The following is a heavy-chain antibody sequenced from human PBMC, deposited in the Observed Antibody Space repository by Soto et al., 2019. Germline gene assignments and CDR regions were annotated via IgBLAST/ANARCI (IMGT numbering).Heavy chain of an antibody. CDR2: ISDYGRI. CDR3: ARGGLEPFDH. V-gene: IGHV3-74*01. CDR1: GFTFGNYW. Sequence: EVQLVESGGRLVQPGGSLRLSCAASGFTFGNYWMHWVRQAPGKGLVWVSRISDYGRINYADSVKDRFIISRDDARSELYLQWNDLRVEDTATYYCARGGLEPFDHWGQGALVTVSS. J-gene: IGHJ4*02. D-gene: IGHD1-1*01.